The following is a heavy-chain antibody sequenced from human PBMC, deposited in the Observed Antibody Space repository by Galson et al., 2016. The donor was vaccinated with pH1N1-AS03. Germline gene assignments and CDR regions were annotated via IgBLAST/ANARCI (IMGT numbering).Heavy chain of an antibody. V-gene: IGHV3-30*04. CDR2: ISSDGSNK. J-gene: IGHJ4*02. CDR1: YA. CDR3: ARETVVGTGFEY. Sequence: YAMHWVRQAPGKGLEWVAVISSDGSNKYYSDSGKGRFTISRDNSKSTLCLQMNSLRAEDSAVYYCARETVVGTGFEYWGQGTLVTVSS. D-gene: IGHD6-19*01.